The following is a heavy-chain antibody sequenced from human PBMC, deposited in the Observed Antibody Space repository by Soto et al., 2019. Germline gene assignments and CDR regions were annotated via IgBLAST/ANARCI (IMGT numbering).Heavy chain of an antibody. Sequence: EGSLRLSCAASGFTFSSYIMNWVRQAPGKGLEWVSYISSSSSTTYYADSVKGRFTISRDNAKNTLYLQMNSLRAEDTAVYYCAKSADIVVVPAATDFDYWGQGTLVTVSS. D-gene: IGHD2-2*01. J-gene: IGHJ4*02. CDR1: GFTFSSYI. CDR3: AKSADIVVVPAATDFDY. CDR2: ISSSSSTT. V-gene: IGHV3-48*01.